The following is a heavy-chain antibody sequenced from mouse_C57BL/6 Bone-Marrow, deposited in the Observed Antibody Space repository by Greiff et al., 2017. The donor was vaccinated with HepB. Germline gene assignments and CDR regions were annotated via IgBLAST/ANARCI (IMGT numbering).Heavy chain of an antibody. V-gene: IGHV1-64*01. Sequence: VQLKQPGAELVKPGASVKLSCKASGYTFTSYWMHWVKQRPGQGLEWIGMIHPNSGSTNYNEKFKSKATLTVDKSPSTAYMQLSSLTSEDSAVYYCAYYYGSSHYWGQGTTLTVSS. CDR3: AYYYGSSHY. CDR2: IHPNSGST. CDR1: GYTFTSYW. D-gene: IGHD1-1*01. J-gene: IGHJ2*01.